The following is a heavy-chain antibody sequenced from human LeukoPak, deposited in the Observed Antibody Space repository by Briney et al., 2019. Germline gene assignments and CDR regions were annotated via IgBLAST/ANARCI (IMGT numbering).Heavy chain of an antibody. CDR1: GGSFSGYY. Sequence: PSETLSLTCAVYGGSFSGYYWSWIRQHPGKGLEWIGEINHSGSTNYNPSLKSRVTISVDTSKNQFSLKLSSVTAADTAVYYCAKSNGYGLVDIWGQGTMVTVSS. J-gene: IGHJ3*02. D-gene: IGHD3-10*01. CDR2: INHSGST. V-gene: IGHV4-34*01. CDR3: AKSNGYGLVDI.